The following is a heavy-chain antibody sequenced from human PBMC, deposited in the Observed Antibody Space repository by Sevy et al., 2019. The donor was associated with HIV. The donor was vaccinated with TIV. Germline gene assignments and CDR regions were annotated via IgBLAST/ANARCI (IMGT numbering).Heavy chain of an antibody. CDR1: GFTFSSYS. V-gene: IGHV3-48*02. CDR2: ISSSSSTI. D-gene: IGHD6-19*01. CDR3: ARDRLRAVAGIGRPGYYNCGMDV. J-gene: IGHJ6*02. Sequence: GGSLRLSCAASGFTFSSYSMNWVRQAPGKGLEWVSYISSSSSTIYYAHSVKGRFTISRDNAKNSLYLQMNSLRDEDTAVYYCARDRLRAVAGIGRPGYYNCGMDVWGQGTTVTVSS.